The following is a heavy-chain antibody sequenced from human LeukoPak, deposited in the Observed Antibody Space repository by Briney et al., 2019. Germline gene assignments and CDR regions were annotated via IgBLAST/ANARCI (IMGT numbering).Heavy chain of an antibody. V-gene: IGHV4-34*01. CDR3: ARVGYSSSWYVNYYGMDV. CDR2: INHSGST. CDR1: GGSYSGYY. J-gene: IGHJ6*02. D-gene: IGHD6-13*01. Sequence: SETLSLTCAVYGGSYSGYYWSWIRQPPGKGLEWIGEINHSGSTNYNPSLKSRVTISVDTSKNQFSLKLSSVTAADTAVYYCARVGYSSSWYVNYYGMDVWGQGTTVTVSS.